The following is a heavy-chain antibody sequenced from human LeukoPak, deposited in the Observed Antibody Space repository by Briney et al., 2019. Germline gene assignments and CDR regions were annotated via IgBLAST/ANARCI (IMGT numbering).Heavy chain of an antibody. CDR3: ARVSPYCSSTSCHPGYYYYYMDV. D-gene: IGHD2-2*01. CDR1: GGSISSYY. CDR2: IYTSGST. Sequence: SETLSLTCTVSGGSISSYYWSWIRQPAGKGLEWIGRIYTSGSTNYNPSLKSRVTMSVDTSKNQFSLKLSSVTAADTAVYYCARVSPYCSSTSCHPGYYYYYMDVWGKGTTVTVSS. J-gene: IGHJ6*03. V-gene: IGHV4-4*07.